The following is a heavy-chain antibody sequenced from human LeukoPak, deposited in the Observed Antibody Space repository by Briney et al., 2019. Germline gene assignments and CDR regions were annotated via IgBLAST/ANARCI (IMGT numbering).Heavy chain of an antibody. CDR3: ARHPDSSGYYIGY. V-gene: IGHV4-38-2*01. CDR1: GYSISSGYY. Sequence: SETLSLTCAVSGYSISSGYYWGRIRQPPGKGLEWIGSISHSGSTFYNPSLKSRVTISVDTSKNQFSLKLSSVTAADTAVYYCARHPDSSGYYIGYWGQGTLVTVSS. J-gene: IGHJ4*02. CDR2: ISHSGST. D-gene: IGHD3-22*01.